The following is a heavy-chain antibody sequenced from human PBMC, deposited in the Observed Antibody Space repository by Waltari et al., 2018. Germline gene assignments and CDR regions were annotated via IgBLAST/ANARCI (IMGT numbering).Heavy chain of an antibody. CDR3: ARDARALYCSSTSCYDYAFDI. D-gene: IGHD2-2*01. CDR2: IYYSGST. J-gene: IGHJ3*02. V-gene: IGHV4-31*02. CDR1: SSGGYY. Sequence: SSGGYYWSWIRQHPGKGLEWIGYIYYSGSTYYNPSLKSRVTISVDTSKNQFSLKLSSVTAADTAVYYCARDARALYCSSTSCYDYAFDIWGQGTMVTVSS.